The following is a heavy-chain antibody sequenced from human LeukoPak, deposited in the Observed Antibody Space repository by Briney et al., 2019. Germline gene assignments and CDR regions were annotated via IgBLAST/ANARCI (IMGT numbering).Heavy chain of an antibody. D-gene: IGHD5-12*01. CDR2: INPNSGGT. CDR3: ARGRLGYSGYDSGWFDP. Sequence: ASVKVSCKASGYTFTGYYMHWVRQAPGQGLEWMGWINPNSGGTNYAQKFQGWVTMTRDTSISTAYMELSRLRSDDTAVYYCARGRLGYSGYDSGWFDPWGQGTLVTVSS. J-gene: IGHJ5*02. CDR1: GYTFTGYY. V-gene: IGHV1-2*04.